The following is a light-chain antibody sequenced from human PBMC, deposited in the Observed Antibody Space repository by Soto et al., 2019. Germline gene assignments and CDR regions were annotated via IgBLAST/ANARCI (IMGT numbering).Light chain of an antibody. CDR2: GAS. CDR3: QRYGRSQWT. Sequence: EVVLTQSPGTLSLSPGARATLSCRASQSISSSYLAWYQQKPGQPPRLLIDGASSRDTGIPDRFSGSGSGTDFTLTVSRLEPEDLAAYYCQRYGRSQWTFGQGTKV. J-gene: IGKJ1*01. V-gene: IGKV3-20*01. CDR1: QSISSSY.